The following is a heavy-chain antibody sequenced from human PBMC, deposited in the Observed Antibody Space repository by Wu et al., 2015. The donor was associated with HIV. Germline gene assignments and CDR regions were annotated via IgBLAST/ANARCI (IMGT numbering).Heavy chain of an antibody. CDR1: GYTFTSYG. J-gene: IGHJ3*02. D-gene: IGHD3-3*01. CDR2: ISAYNGNT. V-gene: IGHV1-18*01. CDR3: ARDWGITIFGVVTGDAFDI. Sequence: QVQLVQSGAEVKKPGASVKVSCKASGYTFTSYGISWVRQAPGQGLEWMGWISAYNGNTNYAQKLQGRVTMTTDTSTSTAYMELRSLRSDDTAVYYCARDWGITIFGVVTGDAFDIWGQGTMVTVSS.